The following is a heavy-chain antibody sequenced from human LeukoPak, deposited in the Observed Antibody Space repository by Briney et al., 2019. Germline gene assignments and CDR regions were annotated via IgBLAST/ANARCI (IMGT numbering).Heavy chain of an antibody. J-gene: IGHJ4*02. D-gene: IGHD6-13*01. V-gene: IGHV3-30*06. Sequence: PGGSLRLACAGSGFTFITHALHWGRQAPRKGLEWVATLSPDGRDTYYVDSVKGGFTISRDNSGSTLHMKMNSLRREDTAVYYCARGGVAAAGIDYWGQGTLVTVSS. CDR1: GFTFITHA. CDR3: ARGGVAAAGIDY. CDR2: LSPDGRDT.